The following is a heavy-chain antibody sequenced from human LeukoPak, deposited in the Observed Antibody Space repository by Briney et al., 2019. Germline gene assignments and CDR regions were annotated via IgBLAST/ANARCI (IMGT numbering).Heavy chain of an antibody. Sequence: SQTLCLTCTVSGGSISSGDYYWSWIRQPPGKGLEWIGYIYYSGSTYSNPSLKSRVTMSVDTSKNQFSLKLSSVTAADTAVYYCARADYDSSGYYYFSDYWGQGTLVTVSS. J-gene: IGHJ4*02. CDR3: ARADYDSSGYYYFSDY. CDR1: GGSISSGDYY. CDR2: IYYSGST. V-gene: IGHV4-30-4*01. D-gene: IGHD3-22*01.